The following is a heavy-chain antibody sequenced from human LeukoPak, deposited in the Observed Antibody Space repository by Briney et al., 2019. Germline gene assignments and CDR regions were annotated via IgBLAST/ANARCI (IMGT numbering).Heavy chain of an antibody. V-gene: IGHV3-23*01. CDR2: ISGSGGST. CDR3: ARELIVATTRYFDL. D-gene: IGHD5-12*01. J-gene: IGHJ2*01. CDR1: GFTFSSYG. Sequence: SGGSLRLSCAASGFTFSSYGMSWVRQAPGKGLEWVSAISGSGGSTYYADSVKGRFTISRDNSKNTLYLQMNSLRAEDTAVYYCARELIVATTRYFDLWGRGTLVTVSS.